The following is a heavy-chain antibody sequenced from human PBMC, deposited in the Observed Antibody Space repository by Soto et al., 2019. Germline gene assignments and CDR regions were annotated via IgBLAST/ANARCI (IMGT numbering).Heavy chain of an antibody. Sequence: GGSLRLSCAASGFIFTNYGMAWFRQAPGKGLEWVSLISSTGLTTYYADSVKGRFTISRDNAKNSLYLQMNSLRDEDTAVYYCAREVVVVPASPPGKGSDYHYRLSVSAQLTTVPVSS. D-gene: IGHD2-2*01. J-gene: IGHJ6*01. V-gene: IGHV3-48*02. CDR1: GFIFTNYG. CDR3: AREVVVVPASPPGKGSDYHYRLSV. CDR2: ISSTGLTT.